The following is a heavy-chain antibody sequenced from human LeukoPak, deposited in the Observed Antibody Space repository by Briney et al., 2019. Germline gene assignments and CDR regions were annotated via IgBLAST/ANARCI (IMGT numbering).Heavy chain of an antibody. CDR3: AKGDQTGTTLPLGY. Sequence: GGSLRLSCAASGFTFSSYGMGWVRQAPGKGLEWVSAISGSGGSTYYAHSVKGRFTISRDNSKNSLYLQMNSLRAEDTAVYYCAKGDQTGTTLPLGYWGQGTLVTVSS. D-gene: IGHD1-1*01. CDR2: ISGSGGST. J-gene: IGHJ4*02. V-gene: IGHV3-23*01. CDR1: GFTFSSYG.